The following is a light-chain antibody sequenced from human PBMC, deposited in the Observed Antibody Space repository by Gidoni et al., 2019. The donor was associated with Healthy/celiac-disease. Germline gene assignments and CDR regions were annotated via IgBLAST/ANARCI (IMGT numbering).Light chain of an antibody. Sequence: EIVLTQSPATLSLSPGERAPLSCRASQCVSSYLAWYQQKPGQAPRLLIYDASNRATGIPARFSGSGSGTDFTLTISSLEPEDCAVYYCQQRSNWPRTFGGGTKVEIK. V-gene: IGKV3-11*01. CDR2: DAS. CDR1: QCVSSY. CDR3: QQRSNWPRT. J-gene: IGKJ4*01.